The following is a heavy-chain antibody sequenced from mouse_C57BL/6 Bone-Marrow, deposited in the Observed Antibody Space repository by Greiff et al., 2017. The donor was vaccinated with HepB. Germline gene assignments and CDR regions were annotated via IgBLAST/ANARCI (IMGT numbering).Heavy chain of an antibody. CDR2: INPNNGGT. CDR1: GYTFTDYY. V-gene: IGHV1-26*01. Sequence: EVQLQQSGPELVKPGASVKISCKASGYTFTDYYMNWVKQSHGKSLEWIGDINPNNGGTSYNQKFKGKATLTVDKSSSTAYMELRSLTSEDSAVYYCARGRLRSFAYWGQGTLVTVSA. J-gene: IGHJ3*01. CDR3: ARGRLRSFAY. D-gene: IGHD1-1*01.